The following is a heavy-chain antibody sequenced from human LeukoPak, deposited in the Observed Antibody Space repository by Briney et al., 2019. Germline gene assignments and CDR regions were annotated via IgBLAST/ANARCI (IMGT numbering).Heavy chain of an antibody. J-gene: IGHJ4*02. CDR3: ARVRSGVPAAPFDY. Sequence: KASETLSLTRTVSGGSISSYYWSWIRQPPGKGLEWIGYIYYSGSTNYNPSLKSRVTISVDTSKNQFSLKLSSVTAADTAVYYCARVRSGVPAAPFDYWGQGTLVTVSS. V-gene: IGHV4-59*01. CDR1: GGSISSYY. CDR2: IYYSGST. D-gene: IGHD2-2*01.